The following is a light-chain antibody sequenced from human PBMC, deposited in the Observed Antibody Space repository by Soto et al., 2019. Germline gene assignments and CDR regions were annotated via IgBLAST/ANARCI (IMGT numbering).Light chain of an antibody. CDR2: GAS. Sequence: EIVLTQSPGTLSLSPGERATLSCRASQSVASNYLVWYQQKPGQTPRLLIYGASNRAPGIPDRFSGRKSGTDFTLTISRLEPEDFAVYYCQQHVSSPYTFGQGTKPEIQ. J-gene: IGKJ2*01. CDR3: QQHVSSPYT. CDR1: QSVASNY. V-gene: IGKV3-20*01.